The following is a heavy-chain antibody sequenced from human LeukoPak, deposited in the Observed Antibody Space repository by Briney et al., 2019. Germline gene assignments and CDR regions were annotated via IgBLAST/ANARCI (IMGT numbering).Heavy chain of an antibody. J-gene: IGHJ6*03. CDR1: GGSISSSSFY. CDR3: ARGGILGTDAPYYYYMDV. CDR2: IYYSGST. D-gene: IGHD7-27*01. V-gene: IGHV4-61*05. Sequence: PSETLSLTCTVSGGSISSSSFYWGWIRQPPGKGLEWIGYIYYSGSTNYNPSLKSRVTISVDTSKNQFSLKLSSVTAADTAVYYCARGGILGTDAPYYYYMDVWGKGTTVTVSS.